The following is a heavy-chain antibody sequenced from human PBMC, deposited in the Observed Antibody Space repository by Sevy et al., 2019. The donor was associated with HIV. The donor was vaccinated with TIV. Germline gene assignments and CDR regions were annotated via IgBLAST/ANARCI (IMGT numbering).Heavy chain of an antibody. Sequence: GGSLRLSCAASGFTFSSYGMHWVRQAPGKGLEWVAVISYDGSNKYYADSVKGRFTIARDNSKNTLYLQMNSLRAEDTAVYYCAKANIGSYYGYSYYFDYWGQRTLVTVSS. J-gene: IGHJ4*02. D-gene: IGHD1-26*01. CDR1: GFTFSSYG. V-gene: IGHV3-30*18. CDR2: ISYDGSNK. CDR3: AKANIGSYYGYSYYFDY.